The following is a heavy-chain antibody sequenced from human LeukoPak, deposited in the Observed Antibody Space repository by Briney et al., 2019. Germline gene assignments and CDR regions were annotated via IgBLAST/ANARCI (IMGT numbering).Heavy chain of an antibody. CDR1: GFNFSNYA. J-gene: IGHJ4*01. CDR3: GGFGFNDY. Sequence: GGSLRLSCAASAFTSGFNFSNYAMSWVRQAPGKGLEWVSAISDSGRTTYYTDSVKDRFTISRDNSRNTLYLQMNSLRAEDTAVYYCGGFGFNDYWGQGLLVTVSS. CDR2: ISDSGRTT. D-gene: IGHD3-10*01. V-gene: IGHV3-23*01.